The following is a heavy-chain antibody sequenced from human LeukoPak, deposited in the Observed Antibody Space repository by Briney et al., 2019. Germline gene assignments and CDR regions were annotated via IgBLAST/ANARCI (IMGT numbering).Heavy chain of an antibody. Sequence: TAGGSLRLSCAASGFTFSSYSMNWVRQAPGKGLEWVSSISSSSSYIYYADSVKGRFTISRDNAKNSLYLQMNSLRAEDTAVYYCARANHQQLTNYFDYWGQGTLVTVSS. CDR1: GFTFSSYS. CDR3: ARANHQQLTNYFDY. CDR2: ISSSSSYI. D-gene: IGHD6-13*01. J-gene: IGHJ4*02. V-gene: IGHV3-21*01.